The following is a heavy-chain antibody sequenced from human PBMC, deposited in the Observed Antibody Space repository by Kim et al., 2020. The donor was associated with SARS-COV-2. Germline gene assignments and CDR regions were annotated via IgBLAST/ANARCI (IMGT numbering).Heavy chain of an antibody. V-gene: IGHV1-2*06. CDR1: GYTFTGYY. J-gene: IGHJ4*02. CDR2: INPNSGGT. CDR3: ARGGDVLRYFDSLQG. Sequence: ASVKVSCKASGYTFTGYYMHWVRQAPGQGLEWMGRINPNSGGTNYAQKFQGRVTMTRDTSISTAYMELSRLRSDDTAVYYCARGGDVLRYFDSLQGWGQGTLVTVSS. D-gene: IGHD3-9*01.